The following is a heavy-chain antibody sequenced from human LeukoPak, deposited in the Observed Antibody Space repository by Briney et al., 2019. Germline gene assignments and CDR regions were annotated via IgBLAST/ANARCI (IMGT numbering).Heavy chain of an antibody. CDR1: GYTFTSYY. CDR2: INPSGGST. Sequence: DSVKVSCKAYGYTFTSYYMHWVRQAPGQGHEWMGIINPSGGSTSYAQKFQGRVTMTRDTSTSTVYMELSSLRSEDTAVYYCARMVLAAAGYFDYWGQGTLVTVSS. D-gene: IGHD6-13*01. J-gene: IGHJ4*02. CDR3: ARMVLAAAGYFDY. V-gene: IGHV1-46*01.